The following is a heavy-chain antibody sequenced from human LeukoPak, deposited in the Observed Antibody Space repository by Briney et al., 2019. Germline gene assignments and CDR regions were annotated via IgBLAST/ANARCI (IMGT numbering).Heavy chain of an antibody. J-gene: IGHJ4*02. CDR2: ISSSSGYI. CDR3: VRDNQGVMNANDY. Sequence: GGSLRLSCAASGFTFSSYSMNWVRQAPGKGLEWVSSISSSSGYIYYGDSVKGRFAISRDNAKNSLHLQMNSLRAEDTAVYYCVRDNQGVMNANDYWGQGTLVTVSS. V-gene: IGHV3-21*01. CDR1: GFTFSSYS. D-gene: IGHD3-16*01.